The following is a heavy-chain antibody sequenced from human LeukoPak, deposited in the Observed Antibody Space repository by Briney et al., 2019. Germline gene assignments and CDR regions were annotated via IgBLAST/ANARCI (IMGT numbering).Heavy chain of an antibody. J-gene: IGHJ4*02. CDR2: IWYDASNK. V-gene: IGHV3-30*02. CDR1: GISFRSYG. D-gene: IGHD3-9*01. Sequence: GGSLRLSCAASGISFRSYGMHWFRQAPGKGLEWVTFIWYDASNKYYAESVKGRFTISRDNSRNTVFLQMNSLRAEDTAIYYCATDISTHYFGSWGQGTLVTVSS. CDR3: ATDISTHYFGS.